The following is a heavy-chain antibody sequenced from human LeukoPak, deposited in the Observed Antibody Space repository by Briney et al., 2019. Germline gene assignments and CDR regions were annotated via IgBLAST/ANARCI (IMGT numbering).Heavy chain of an antibody. J-gene: IGHJ4*02. Sequence: GGSLRLSCAASGFTFSRYWMSWVRQAPGKGLEWVANIKEDGSEKYYADSVKGRFTISRDNAKNSLYLQMNSLRAEDTALYYCARDLPDCSGGSCYSEGVYWGQGTLVTVSS. CDR3: ARDLPDCSGGSCYSEGVY. CDR2: IKEDGSEK. CDR1: GFTFSRYW. V-gene: IGHV3-7*03. D-gene: IGHD2-15*01.